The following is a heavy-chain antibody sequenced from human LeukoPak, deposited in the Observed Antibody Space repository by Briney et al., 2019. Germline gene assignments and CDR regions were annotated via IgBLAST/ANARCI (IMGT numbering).Heavy chain of an antibody. D-gene: IGHD3-3*01. V-gene: IGHV1-46*01. CDR3: ARDTLPSYDFWSGQWGSSGYNWFDP. Sequence: ASVTVSCKASGYTFTSYYMHWVRQAPGQGLEWMGIINPSGGSTIYAQKFQGRVTMTRDMSTSTVYMELSSLRSEDTAVYYCARDTLPSYDFWSGQWGSSGYNWFDPWGQGTLVTVSS. CDR2: INPSGGST. J-gene: IGHJ5*02. CDR1: GYTFTSYY.